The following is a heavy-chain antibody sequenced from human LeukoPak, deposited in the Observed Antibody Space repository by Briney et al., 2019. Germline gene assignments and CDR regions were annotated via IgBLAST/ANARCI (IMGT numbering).Heavy chain of an antibody. D-gene: IGHD3-10*01. V-gene: IGHV1-69*04. CDR3: ARDRNDWFGSFNP. Sequence: ASVKVSCKASGGTFSSYAISWVRQAPGQGLEWMGRIIPILGIANYAQKFQGRVTITADKSTSTAYMELSSLRSEDTAVYYCARDRNDWFGSFNPWGQGTLVTVSS. CDR2: IIPILGIA. J-gene: IGHJ5*02. CDR1: GGTFSSYA.